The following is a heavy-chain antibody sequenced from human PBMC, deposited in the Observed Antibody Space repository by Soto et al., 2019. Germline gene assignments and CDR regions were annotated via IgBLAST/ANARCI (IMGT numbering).Heavy chain of an antibody. Sequence: QVQLVQSGAEVKKPGSSVKVSCKASGGTFSSYAISWVRQAPGQGLEWMGGIIPIFGTANYAQKFQGRVTITADKSTSTAYMELSSLRSEDTAVYYCARGRHIVVVTAIPYFQHWGQGTLVTVSS. J-gene: IGHJ1*01. V-gene: IGHV1-69*06. CDR1: GGTFSSYA. CDR2: IIPIFGTA. D-gene: IGHD2-21*02. CDR3: ARGRHIVVVTAIPYFQH.